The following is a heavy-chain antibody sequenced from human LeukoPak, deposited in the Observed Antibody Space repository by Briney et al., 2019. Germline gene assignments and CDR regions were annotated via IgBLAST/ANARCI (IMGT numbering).Heavy chain of an antibody. Sequence: GASVKVSCKASGYTFINHAIHWVRQAPGQRLEWMGWISGGNGNAKYSQNFQGRVTIIRDTSASTAYMELSSLRSEDTAVYYCARVPLHDSSGHYYPHWGQGTLVTVSS. CDR2: ISGGNGNA. CDR1: GYTFINHA. J-gene: IGHJ1*01. CDR3: ARVPLHDSSGHYYPH. D-gene: IGHD3-22*01. V-gene: IGHV1-3*01.